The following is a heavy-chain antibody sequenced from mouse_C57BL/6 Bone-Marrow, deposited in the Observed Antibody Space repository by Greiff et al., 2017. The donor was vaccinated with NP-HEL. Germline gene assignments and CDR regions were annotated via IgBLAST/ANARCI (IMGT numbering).Heavy chain of an antibody. J-gene: IGHJ2*01. CDR2: IYPRSGNT. Sequence: VKLQESGAELARPGASVKLSCKASGYTFTSYGISWVKQRTGQGLEWIGEIYPRSGNTYYNEKVKGKATLTADKASSTAYMELRSLTSEDSAVYFCAREITTVVERDYWGQGTTLTVSS. CDR3: AREITTVVERDY. V-gene: IGHV1-81*01. D-gene: IGHD1-1*01. CDR1: GYTFTSYG.